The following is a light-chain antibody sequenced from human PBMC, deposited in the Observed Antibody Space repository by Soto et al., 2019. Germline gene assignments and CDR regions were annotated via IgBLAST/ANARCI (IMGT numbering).Light chain of an antibody. V-gene: IGKV1-33*01. J-gene: IGKJ1*01. CDR2: DXT. CDR1: QDINDY. CDR3: YGYDSPPPP. Sequence: MHITQKKTSLPASLGDRVTMSXQASQDINDYFNWYQQEQGXPPKXXXFDXTNLETGVPSRLSGGGSRTHFSFTSCFLQPDDVATYYCYGYDSPPPPLGQ.